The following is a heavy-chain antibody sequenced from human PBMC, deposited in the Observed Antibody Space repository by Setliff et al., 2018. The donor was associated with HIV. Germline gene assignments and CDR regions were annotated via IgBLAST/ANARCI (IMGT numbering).Heavy chain of an antibody. CDR3: ARDRGDIVVVVAATPGGAFDI. V-gene: IGHV1-46*01. Sequence: GASVKVSCKASGSTFTSYYMHWVRQAPGQGLEWMGIINPSGGSTSYAQKFQGRVTMTRDTSTSTVYMELSSLRSEDTAVYYCARDRGDIVVVVAATPGGAFDIWGQGTMVTVSS. D-gene: IGHD2-15*01. J-gene: IGHJ3*02. CDR1: GSTFTSYY. CDR2: INPSGGST.